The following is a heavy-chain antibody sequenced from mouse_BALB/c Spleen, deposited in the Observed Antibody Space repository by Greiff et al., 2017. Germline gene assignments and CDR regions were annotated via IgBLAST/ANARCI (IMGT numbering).Heavy chain of an antibody. Sequence: EVQLVETGGGLVQPKGSLKLSCAASGFTFNTNAMNWVRQAPGKGLEWVARIRSKSNNYATYYADSVKDRFTISRDDSQSMLYLQMNNLKTEDTAMYYCVREDYYGYEGYAMDYWGQGTSVTVSS. J-gene: IGHJ4*01. V-gene: IGHV10S3*01. D-gene: IGHD2-2*01. CDR2: IRSKSNNYAT. CDR3: VREDYYGYEGYAMDY. CDR1: GFTFNTNA.